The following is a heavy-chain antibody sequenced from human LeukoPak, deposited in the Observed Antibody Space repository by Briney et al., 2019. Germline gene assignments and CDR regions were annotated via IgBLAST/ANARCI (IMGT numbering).Heavy chain of an antibody. CDR1: GFTFRNYW. Sequence: GGSLRLSCAASGFTFRNYWMTWVRQTTGKGLEWVANIKQDGSEKYFWDSVKGRFTISRDNAKNSVYLQMNSLRVEDTGVYYCTRDTGGIGSYPDYWSQGTLVTVSS. V-gene: IGHV3-7*01. J-gene: IGHJ4*02. D-gene: IGHD1-26*01. CDR2: IKQDGSEK. CDR3: TRDTGGIGSYPDY.